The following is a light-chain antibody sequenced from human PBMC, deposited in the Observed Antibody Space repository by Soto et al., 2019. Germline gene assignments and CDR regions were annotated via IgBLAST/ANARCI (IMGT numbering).Light chain of an antibody. Sequence: EIVMTQSPATLSVSPGERATLSCRASQSVSSNLAWYQQKPGQAPRLLIYGASTRATGIPARFSGSGSGTDFTPTISSLQSEDFAFYYCQQYNNLPRPFGQGTKVEIK. CDR3: QQYNNLPRP. CDR1: QSVSSN. V-gene: IGKV3-15*01. J-gene: IGKJ1*01. CDR2: GAS.